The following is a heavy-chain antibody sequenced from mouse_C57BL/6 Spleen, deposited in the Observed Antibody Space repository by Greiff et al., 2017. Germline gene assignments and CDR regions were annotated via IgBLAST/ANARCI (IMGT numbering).Heavy chain of an antibody. J-gene: IGHJ2*01. CDR2: IYPGSGNT. Sequence: LVESGAELVRPGASVKLSCKASGYTFTDYYINWVKQRPGQGLEWIARIYPGSGNTYYNEKFKGKATLTAEKSSSTAYMQLSSLTSEDSAVYFCARELQGKNYFDYWGQGTTLTVSS. CDR1: GYTFTDYY. CDR3: ARELQGKNYFDY. D-gene: IGHD2-1*01. V-gene: IGHV1-76*01.